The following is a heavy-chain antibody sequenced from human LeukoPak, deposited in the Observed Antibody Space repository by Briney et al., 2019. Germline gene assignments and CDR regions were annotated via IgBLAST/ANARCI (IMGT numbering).Heavy chain of an antibody. CDR3: ARDRLLWDHLPDWDFDL. CDR2: IFTTETP. D-gene: IGHD1-26*01. Sequence: PSETLSLTCTVSGGSISSYYWSWVRQPAGKGLEWIGRIFTTETPSYNPSLKGRVTMSVDPSNNQFSLKMRSVTAADTAVYYCARDRLLWDHLPDWDFDLWGRGTQVTVSS. J-gene: IGHJ2*01. V-gene: IGHV4-4*07. CDR1: GGSISSYY.